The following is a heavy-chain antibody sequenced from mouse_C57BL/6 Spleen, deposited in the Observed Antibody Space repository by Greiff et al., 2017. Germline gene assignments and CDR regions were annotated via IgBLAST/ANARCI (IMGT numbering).Heavy chain of an antibody. CDR2: IHPNSGST. J-gene: IGHJ3*01. V-gene: IGHV1-64*01. Sequence: QVQLQQPGAELVKPGASVKLSCKASGYTFTSYWMHWVKQRPGQGLEWIGMIHPNSGSTNYNEKFKSKATLTVDKSSSTAYMQLSSLTSEDSAVYYCARPLTGKAWFAYWGQGTLGTVSA. D-gene: IGHD4-1*01. CDR3: ARPLTGKAWFAY. CDR1: GYTFTSYW.